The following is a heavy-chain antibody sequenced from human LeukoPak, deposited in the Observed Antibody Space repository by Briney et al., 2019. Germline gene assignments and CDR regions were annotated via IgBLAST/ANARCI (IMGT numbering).Heavy chain of an antibody. V-gene: IGHV4-39*01. CDR1: GGSIGSSSYY. D-gene: IGHD6-13*01. CDR2: IYYSGST. J-gene: IGHJ5*02. Sequence: PSETLSLTCTVSGGSIGSSSYYWGWIRQPPGKGLEWIGSIYYSGSTYYNPSLKSRVTISVDTSKNQFSLKLSSVTAADTAVYYCARHEQQLSHWFDPWGQGTLVTVSS. CDR3: ARHEQQLSHWFDP.